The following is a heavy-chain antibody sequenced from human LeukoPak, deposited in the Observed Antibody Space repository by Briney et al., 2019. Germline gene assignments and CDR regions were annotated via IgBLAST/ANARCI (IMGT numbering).Heavy chain of an antibody. Sequence: ASVKVSCKASGYTFTGYYMHWVRQAPGQGLEWMGWISAYNGNTNYAQKLQGRVTMTTDTSTSTAYMELRSLRSDDTAVYYCARDIAAAEGENYWGQGTLVTVSS. D-gene: IGHD6-13*01. V-gene: IGHV1-18*04. CDR3: ARDIAAAEGENY. CDR1: GYTFTGYY. CDR2: ISAYNGNT. J-gene: IGHJ4*02.